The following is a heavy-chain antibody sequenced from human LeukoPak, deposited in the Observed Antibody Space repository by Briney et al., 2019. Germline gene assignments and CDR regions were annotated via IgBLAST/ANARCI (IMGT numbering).Heavy chain of an antibody. V-gene: IGHV3-9*01. CDR1: AFTFGDYA. CDR2: ISWNSGLI. J-gene: IGHJ3*02. CDR3: AKDRTATPDAFGI. Sequence: PPGGSLRLSCVASAFTFGDYAMHWVRQAPGKGLEWVSGISWNSGLIGYADSVKGRFTISRDNTKNSLYLQMNSLRTEDTALYYCAKDRTATPDAFGIWGQGTMVTVSS. D-gene: IGHD2-15*01.